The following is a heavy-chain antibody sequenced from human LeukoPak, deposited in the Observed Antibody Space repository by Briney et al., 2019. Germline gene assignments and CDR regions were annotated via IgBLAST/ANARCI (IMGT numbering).Heavy chain of an antibody. V-gene: IGHV3-23*01. CDR1: GFNFANHA. CDR2: ISGGGDIT. J-gene: IGHJ4*02. D-gene: IGHD2-21*02. CDR3: VREDTPATANY. Sequence: GGSLRLSCAASGFNFANHAMSWVRQTAGKGLEWVSAISGGGDITYYADSVKGRFTISRDNSKDTLFLQMHSLRPGDTAVYYCVREDTPATANYWGQGTLVTVS.